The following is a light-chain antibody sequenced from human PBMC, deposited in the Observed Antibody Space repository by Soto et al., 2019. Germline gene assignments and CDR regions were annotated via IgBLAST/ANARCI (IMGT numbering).Light chain of an antibody. V-gene: IGKV3-15*01. CDR2: GAS. J-gene: IGKJ1*01. Sequence: EIVMTQSPATLSVSPGGRATLSCRASQSVSSNLAWYQQKPGQAPRLLIYGASTRATGIPARFSGSGSGTEFTLTISSLQSEDFAVYYCQQYHNWPPRTFGQGTKVEIK. CDR3: QQYHNWPPRT. CDR1: QSVSSN.